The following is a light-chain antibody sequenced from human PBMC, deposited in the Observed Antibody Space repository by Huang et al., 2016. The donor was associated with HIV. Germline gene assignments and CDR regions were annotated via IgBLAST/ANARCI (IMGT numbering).Light chain of an antibody. CDR3: QQCSSTPLFT. Sequence: DIEMTQSPPSLSASVGDRVTITCRASQNISNYLNRYQHKPGKVPKLQIYAAYSLHNWVPSRFSGSGSGTHFTLTISSLQPEDFAIYYCQQCSSTPLFTFGPGTKVDMK. CDR1: QNISNY. J-gene: IGKJ3*01. CDR2: AAY. V-gene: IGKV1-39*01.